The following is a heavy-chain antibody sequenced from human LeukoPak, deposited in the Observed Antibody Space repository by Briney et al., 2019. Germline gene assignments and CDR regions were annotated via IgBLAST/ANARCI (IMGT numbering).Heavy chain of an antibody. J-gene: IGHJ4*02. CDR2: INNDGSST. Sequence: GGSLRLSCAASGFTFSSYWMHWVRQAPGKGLLWVSRINNDGSSTIYADSVKGRFTISRDNAKNSLYLQMNSLRAEDTAVYYCARSGAAAGTWFSDYWGQGTLVTVSS. CDR1: GFTFSSYW. D-gene: IGHD6-13*01. V-gene: IGHV3-74*01. CDR3: ARSGAAAGTWFSDY.